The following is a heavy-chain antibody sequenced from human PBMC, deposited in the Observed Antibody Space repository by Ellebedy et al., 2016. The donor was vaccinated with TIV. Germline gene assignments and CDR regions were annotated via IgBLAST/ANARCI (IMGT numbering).Heavy chain of an antibody. D-gene: IGHD2-21*02. Sequence: SETLSLTXTVFGGSVSSGSYYWSWIRQPPGKGLEWIGYIYYSGSTNYNPSLKSRVTISVDTSKNQFSLKLSSVTAADTAVYYCARATVVTANPNYYYGMDVWGQGTTVTVSS. J-gene: IGHJ6*02. CDR1: GGSVSSGSYY. V-gene: IGHV4-61*01. CDR2: IYYSGST. CDR3: ARATVVTANPNYYYGMDV.